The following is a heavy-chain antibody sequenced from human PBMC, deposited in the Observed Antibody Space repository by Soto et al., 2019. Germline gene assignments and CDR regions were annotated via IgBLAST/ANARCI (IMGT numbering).Heavy chain of an antibody. CDR2: IYYSGAT. Sequence: SETLSLTCTVSGGSISNGAYYWTWIRQLPGKGLEWIGYIYYSGATSYNPSLESRVTISVDTSKNQFSLKLSSVTAADTAVYYCVRDRLGGSKSSPFGMDVWGQGTTVTVSS. CDR3: VRDRLGGSKSSPFGMDV. CDR1: GGSISNGAYY. D-gene: IGHD3-10*01. V-gene: IGHV4-31*03. J-gene: IGHJ6*02.